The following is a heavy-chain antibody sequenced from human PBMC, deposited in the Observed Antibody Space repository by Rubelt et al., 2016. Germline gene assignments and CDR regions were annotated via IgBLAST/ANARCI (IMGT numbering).Heavy chain of an antibody. CDR1: GDSLSSFTL. CDR2: IHRSGTT. V-gene: IGHV4/OR15-8*02. CDR3: ARDGMTATGGWFDP. D-gene: IGHD6-13*01. J-gene: IGHJ5*02. Sequence: QVQLQESGPGLVKPSETLSLTCDVSGDSLSSFTLWNWLRQPPGKGLEWIGEIHRSGTTTYNPSLKSRVTISMDHSKNQFSLRRTSMAAADTDIYFRARDGMTATGGWFDPWGQGTLVTVS.